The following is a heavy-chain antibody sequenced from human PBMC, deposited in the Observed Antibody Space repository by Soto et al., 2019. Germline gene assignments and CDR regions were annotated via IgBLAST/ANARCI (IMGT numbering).Heavy chain of an antibody. CDR2: ISYTGNT. CDR3: VRTVKGAD. J-gene: IGHJ4*02. D-gene: IGHD3-16*01. Sequence: QVQLQESGPGMVRPSETLSLTCTVSGDSVTSGPNYWNWIRQPPGKGLEWNGYISYTGNTKYSPSLNSRLTMSKDASKNEVSLSLISVTAADTATYYCVRTVKGADWGQGALVIVSS. CDR1: GDSVTSGPNY. V-gene: IGHV4-61*01.